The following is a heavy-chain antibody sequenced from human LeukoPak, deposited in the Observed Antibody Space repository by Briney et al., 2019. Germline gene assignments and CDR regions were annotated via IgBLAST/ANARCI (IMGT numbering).Heavy chain of an antibody. D-gene: IGHD1-26*01. CDR3: AKDKGASDAFDI. Sequence: GGSLRLSCAASGFTFSSYGMSWVRQAPGKGLEWVSAISGSGGSTYYADSVKGRFTISRDNSKNALYLQMNSLRAEDTAVYYCAKDKGASDAFDIWGQGTMVTVSS. V-gene: IGHV3-23*01. CDR2: ISGSGGST. CDR1: GFTFSSYG. J-gene: IGHJ3*02.